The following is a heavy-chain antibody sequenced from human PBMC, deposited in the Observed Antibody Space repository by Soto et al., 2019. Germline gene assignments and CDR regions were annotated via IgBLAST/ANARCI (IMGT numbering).Heavy chain of an antibody. D-gene: IGHD6-19*01. Sequence: TSETLSLTCTVSGGSISSSSYYWGWIRQPPGKGLEWIGSIYYSGNTYYNPSLKSRVTISVDTAKNQFSLKLSSVTAADTAVYYCARRYSSGFDYWGQGTLVTVSS. CDR1: GGSISSSSYY. CDR3: ARRYSSGFDY. CDR2: IYYSGNT. J-gene: IGHJ4*02. V-gene: IGHV4-39*01.